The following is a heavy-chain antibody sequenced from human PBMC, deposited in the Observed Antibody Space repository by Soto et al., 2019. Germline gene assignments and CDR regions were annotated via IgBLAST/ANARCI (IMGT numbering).Heavy chain of an antibody. V-gene: IGHV3-23*01. Sequence: GGSLRLSCAASGFTFSSYAMSWVRQAPGKGLEWVSAISGSGGSTYYADSVKGRFTISRDNSKNTLYLQMNSLRAEDTAVYYCAKDLRFLEWLLGDYYYYYGMDVWGQGTTVTVSS. CDR3: AKDLRFLEWLLGDYYYYYGMDV. CDR2: ISGSGGST. D-gene: IGHD3-3*01. CDR1: GFTFSSYA. J-gene: IGHJ6*02.